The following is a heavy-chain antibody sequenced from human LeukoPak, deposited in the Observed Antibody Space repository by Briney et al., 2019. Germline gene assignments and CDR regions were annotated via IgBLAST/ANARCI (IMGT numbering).Heavy chain of an antibody. CDR1: GFTFSSYD. Sequence: TGGSLRLSCAASGFTFSSYDMHWVRQGTGKGLEWVSAIGTAGDTYYPGSVKGRFTTSRENAKNSLYLQMNSLGVGGTAVYYCARGRGWGTFDIWGQGTMVTVSS. V-gene: IGHV3-13*04. D-gene: IGHD3-10*01. CDR3: ARGRGWGTFDI. CDR2: IGTAGDT. J-gene: IGHJ3*02.